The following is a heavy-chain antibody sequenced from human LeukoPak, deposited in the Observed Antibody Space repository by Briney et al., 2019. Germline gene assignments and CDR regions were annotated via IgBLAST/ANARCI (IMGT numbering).Heavy chain of an antibody. CDR2: IWYDGSHA. Sequence: PGTSLRLSCAASGFTFSHYAMHWVRQAPGKGLEWVAVIWYDGSHATYTDSVKGRFTVSRDNFKNALHLQMNSLRVEDTAVYYCAKEGDYCSSSGCHKRGIDYWGQGTLVTVSS. V-gene: IGHV3-33*06. CDR3: AKEGDYCSSSGCHKRGIDY. CDR1: GFTFSHYA. J-gene: IGHJ4*02. D-gene: IGHD2-2*01.